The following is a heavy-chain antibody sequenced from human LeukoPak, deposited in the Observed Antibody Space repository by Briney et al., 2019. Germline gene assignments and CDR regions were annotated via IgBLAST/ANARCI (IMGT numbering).Heavy chain of an antibody. D-gene: IGHD3-16*01. V-gene: IGHV4-59*01. CDR2: IYYSGST. Sequence: ASETLSLTCTVSGGSISSYYWSWIRQPPGKGLEWIGYIYYSGSTSYSPSLRSRDTISVDTSKNQFSLKLSSVTAADTAVYYCARETSQKGAHYMDVWGKGTTVTISS. J-gene: IGHJ6*03. CDR1: GGSISSYY. CDR3: ARETSQKGAHYMDV.